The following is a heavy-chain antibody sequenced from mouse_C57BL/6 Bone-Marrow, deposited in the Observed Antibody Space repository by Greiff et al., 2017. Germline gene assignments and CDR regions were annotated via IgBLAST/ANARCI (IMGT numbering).Heavy chain of an antibody. D-gene: IGHD3-2*02. J-gene: IGHJ2*01. CDR3: ARHEDSSGYVRYFDY. CDR2: FYPGSGSI. CDR1: GYTFTEYT. Sequence: VQRVESGAELVKPGASVKLSCKASGYTFTEYTIHWVKQRSGQGLEWIGWFYPGSGSIKYNEKFKDKATLTADKSSSTVYMELSRLTSEDSAVYFCARHEDSSGYVRYFDYWGQGTTLTVSS. V-gene: IGHV1-62-2*01.